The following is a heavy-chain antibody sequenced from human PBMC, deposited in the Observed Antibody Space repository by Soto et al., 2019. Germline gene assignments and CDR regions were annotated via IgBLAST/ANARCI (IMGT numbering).Heavy chain of an antibody. CDR3: AKDRNGVVVVAATCAFDI. D-gene: IGHD2-15*01. CDR2: ISGSGGST. V-gene: IGHV3-23*01. CDR1: GFTFSSYA. J-gene: IGHJ3*02. Sequence: GGSLRLSCAASGFTFSSYAMSWVRQAPGKGLEWVSAISGSGGSTYYADSVKGRFTISRDNSKNTLYLQMNSLRAEDTAVYYCAKDRNGVVVVAATCAFDIRGQGTMVTVSS.